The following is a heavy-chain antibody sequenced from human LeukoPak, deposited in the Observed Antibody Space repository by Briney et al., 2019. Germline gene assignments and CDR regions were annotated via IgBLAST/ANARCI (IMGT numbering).Heavy chain of an antibody. CDR3: ARVVNGYVDY. J-gene: IGHJ4*02. CDR1: GFTFSNTN. CDR2: ISASSNDI. Sequence: GGSLRLSCAASGFTFSNTNMNWVRQAPGKGLKWVSFISASSNDIYYADSVKGRFTISRDNAQNSLYLQMNSLRAEDTAVYFCARVVNGYVDYWGQGTLVTVSS. V-gene: IGHV3-21*06. D-gene: IGHD2-8*01.